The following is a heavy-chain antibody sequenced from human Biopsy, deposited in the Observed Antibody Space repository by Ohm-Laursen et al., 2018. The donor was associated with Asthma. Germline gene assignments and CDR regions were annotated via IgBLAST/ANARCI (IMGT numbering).Heavy chain of an antibody. J-gene: IGHJ6*02. CDR2: IYYTGSD. V-gene: IGHV4-61*01. CDR1: GGSVSTGSYY. Sequence: GTLSLTCPVSGGSVSTGSYYWSWIRQPPGKGLEWLGYIYYTGSDNYNPSLKSRVTISVDTSKNPFSLRLNSVTAADTAVYYCARGPNYHGSGRAPIGMDVWGQGTTVTVSS. CDR3: ARGPNYHGSGRAPIGMDV. D-gene: IGHD3-10*01.